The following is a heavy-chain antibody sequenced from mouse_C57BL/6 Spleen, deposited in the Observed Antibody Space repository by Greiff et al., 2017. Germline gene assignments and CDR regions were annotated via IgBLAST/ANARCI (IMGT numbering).Heavy chain of an antibody. CDR1: GFTFSSYA. Sequence: EVMLVESGGGLVKPGGSLKLSCAASGFTFSSYAMSWVRQTPGKRLEWVATISAGGSYTYYPDNVKGRFTLSRDNAKNNLYLQMSLLKSEDTAMYYCARDEDYGSEYYFDDWGQGTTLTVSS. D-gene: IGHD2-4*01. CDR2: ISAGGSYT. J-gene: IGHJ2*01. CDR3: ARDEDYGSEYYFDD. V-gene: IGHV5-4*01.